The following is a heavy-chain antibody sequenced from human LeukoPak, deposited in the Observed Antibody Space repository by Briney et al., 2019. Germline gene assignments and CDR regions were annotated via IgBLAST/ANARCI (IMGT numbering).Heavy chain of an antibody. Sequence: GGSLRLSCAASGFTVSSSYMSWVRQAPGKGLEWVSVIYSGGSTYYADSVKGRFTISRDNSKNTLYLQMNSLRAEDTAVYYCASAPAAGAGLYYGMDVWGQGTTVTVSS. D-gene: IGHD6-13*01. CDR2: IYSGGST. CDR1: GFTVSSSY. CDR3: ASAPAAGAGLYYGMDV. J-gene: IGHJ6*02. V-gene: IGHV3-53*01.